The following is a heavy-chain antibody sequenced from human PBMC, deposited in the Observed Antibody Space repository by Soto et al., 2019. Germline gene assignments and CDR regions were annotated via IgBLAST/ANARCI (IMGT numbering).Heavy chain of an antibody. J-gene: IGHJ6*02. CDR3: ARDMNDFWSGYYISLGPMDV. Sequence: GGSLRLSCAASGFTFSSYAMHWVRQAPGKGLEWVAVISYDGSNKYYADSVKGRFTISRDNSKNTLYLQMNSLRAEDTAVYYCARDMNDFWSGYYISLGPMDVWGQGTTVTVSS. D-gene: IGHD3-3*01. V-gene: IGHV3-30-3*01. CDR2: ISYDGSNK. CDR1: GFTFSSYA.